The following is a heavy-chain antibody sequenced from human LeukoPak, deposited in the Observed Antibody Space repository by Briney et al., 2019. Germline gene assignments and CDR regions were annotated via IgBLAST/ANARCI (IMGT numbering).Heavy chain of an antibody. J-gene: IGHJ3*02. CDR3: AKRRASSGYYAAFDI. CDR2: ISGSGGST. D-gene: IGHD6-19*01. CDR1: GFTFSSHG. V-gene: IGHV3-23*01. Sequence: GGSLRLSCAASGFTFSSHGMSWVRQAPGKGLEWVSAISGSGGSTYYADSVKGRFTISRDNSKNTMFLQMNSMRAEDTAVYYCAKRRASSGYYAAFDIWGQGTMVTVSS.